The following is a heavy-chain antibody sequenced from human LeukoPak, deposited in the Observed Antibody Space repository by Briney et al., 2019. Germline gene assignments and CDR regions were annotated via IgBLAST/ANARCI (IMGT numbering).Heavy chain of an antibody. CDR2: IWYDGSNK. V-gene: IGHV3-33*01. CDR1: GFTFSSYG. D-gene: IGHD2-15*01. CDR3: ARELLRLAFDP. Sequence: GKSLRLSCAASGFTFSSYGMHWVRQAPGKGLEWVAVIWYDGSNKYYADSVKGRFTISGDNSKNTLYLQMNSLRAEDTAVYYCARELLRLAFDPWGQGTLVTVSS. J-gene: IGHJ5*02.